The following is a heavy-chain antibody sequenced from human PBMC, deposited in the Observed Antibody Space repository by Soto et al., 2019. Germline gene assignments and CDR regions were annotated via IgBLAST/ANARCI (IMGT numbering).Heavy chain of an antibody. J-gene: IGHJ3*02. D-gene: IGHD3-22*01. CDR3: ATDRVAFDM. V-gene: IGHV1-2*02. Sequence: ASVKVSFKASGYMFTGYYIHWVRQAPGQGLEWMGWINPKSGGTKYAEKFQGRVSMTGDTSITTAYLELSSLTSDDTAVYYCATDRVAFDMWGQGTKVTVSS. CDR2: INPKSGGT. CDR1: GYMFTGYY.